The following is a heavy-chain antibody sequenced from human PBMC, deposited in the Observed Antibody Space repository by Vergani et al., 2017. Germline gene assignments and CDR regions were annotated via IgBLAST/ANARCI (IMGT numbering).Heavy chain of an antibody. J-gene: IGHJ6*03. D-gene: IGHD3-22*01. CDR3: ARGLDGYYYYHYMDV. Sequence: QLQLQESGPGLVKPSETLSLTCTVSGGSISSSSYYWGWIRQPPGKGLEWIGSIYYSGSTYYNPSLKSRVTISVDTSKNQFSLKLSSVTAADTAVYYCARGLDGYYYYHYMDVWGKGTTVTVSS. V-gene: IGHV4-39*01. CDR1: GGSISSSSYY. CDR2: IYYSGST.